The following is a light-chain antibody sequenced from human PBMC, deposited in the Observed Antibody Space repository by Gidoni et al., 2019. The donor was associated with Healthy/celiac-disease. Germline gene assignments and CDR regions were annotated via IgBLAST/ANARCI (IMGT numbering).Light chain of an antibody. CDR3: QQIYSTPYT. Sequence: DIQMTQSPSSLSASVGDRVTVTCRAIQSISSYVNWYQQKPGKAPKLLIYASTSLNSGVPSRFSGSGSGTDFTLTISSLQPEDFATYDCQQIYSTPYTFGQGTKLEIK. CDR1: QSISSY. CDR2: AST. V-gene: IGKV1-39*01. J-gene: IGKJ2*01.